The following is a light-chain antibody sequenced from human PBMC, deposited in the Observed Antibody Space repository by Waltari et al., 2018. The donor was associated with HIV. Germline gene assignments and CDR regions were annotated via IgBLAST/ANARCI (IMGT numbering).Light chain of an antibody. Sequence: DIQMTQSPSSLSASVGDIVTITYRTRQAMNTKLNRYKQKVGRARHLLIYAASNLQTAVPSRFSGSASGTEFTLTISSLQPEDFATYYCQQSYSTPLTFGPGTKVDV. CDR2: AAS. CDR1: QAMNTK. J-gene: IGKJ3*01. CDR3: QQSYSTPLT. V-gene: IGKV1-39*01.